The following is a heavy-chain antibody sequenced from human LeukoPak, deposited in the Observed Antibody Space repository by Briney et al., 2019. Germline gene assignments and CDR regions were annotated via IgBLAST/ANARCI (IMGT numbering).Heavy chain of an antibody. CDR1: GFTFSDYY. D-gene: IGHD1-26*01. V-gene: IGHV3-53*01. J-gene: IGHJ5*02. CDR3: ARVLGDWFDP. CDR2: IYSGGST. Sequence: GGSLRLSCAASGFTFSDYYMSWIRQAPGKGLEWVSVIYSGGSTYYADSVKGRFTISRDNSKNTLYLQMNSLRAEDTAVYYCARVLGDWFDPWGQGTLVTVSS.